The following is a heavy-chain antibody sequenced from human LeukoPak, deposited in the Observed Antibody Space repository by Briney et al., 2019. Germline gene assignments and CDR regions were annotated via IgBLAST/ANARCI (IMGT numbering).Heavy chain of an antibody. CDR2: INHSGST. CDR3: ARSRYNKYSSSSFDY. V-gene: IGHV4-30-2*01. Sequence: SQTLSLTCTVSGGSISSGSYYWSWIRQPPGKGLEWIGEINHSGSTNYNPSLKSRVTISVDTSKNQFSLKLSSVTAADTAVYYCARSRYNKYSSSSFDYWGQGTLVTVSS. J-gene: IGHJ4*02. CDR1: GGSISSGSYY. D-gene: IGHD6-6*01.